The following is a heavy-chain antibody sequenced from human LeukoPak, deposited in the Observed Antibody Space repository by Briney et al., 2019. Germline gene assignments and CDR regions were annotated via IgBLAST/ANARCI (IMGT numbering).Heavy chain of an antibody. CDR1: GDSVSSNSAT. CDR2: TYYRSKWYN. Sequence: SQTLSLTCAISGDSVSSNSATWNWIRQSPSRGLEWLGRTYYRSKWYNDYVLSVKSRMTINPDTSKNQFSLQLNSVPPEDTALYYCARDSGYRIDYWGQGILVTVSS. V-gene: IGHV6-1*01. D-gene: IGHD6-13*01. J-gene: IGHJ4*02. CDR3: ARDSGYRIDY.